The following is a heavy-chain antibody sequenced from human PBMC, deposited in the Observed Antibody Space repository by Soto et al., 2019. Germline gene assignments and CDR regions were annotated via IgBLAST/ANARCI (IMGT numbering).Heavy chain of an antibody. J-gene: IGHJ4*02. CDR3: ARHPMMAIISSSGNVY. CDR1: GGSISSSSYY. V-gene: IGHV4-39*01. CDR2: IYYSGST. D-gene: IGHD6-6*01. Sequence: QLQLQESGPGLVKPSETLSLTCTVSGGSISSSSYYWGWIRQPPGKGLEWIGSIYYSGSTYYNPSLKSRVTISGDTSKNQFSQKLSSVTAADTAVYYCARHPMMAIISSSGNVYWGQGTLVTVSS.